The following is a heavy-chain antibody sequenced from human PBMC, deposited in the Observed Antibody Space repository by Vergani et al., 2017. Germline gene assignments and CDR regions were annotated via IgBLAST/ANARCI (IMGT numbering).Heavy chain of an antibody. CDR1: GYTLSDYY. D-gene: IGHD5-12*01. CDR3: ASLQVSGYRGTAGDY. J-gene: IGHJ4*01. V-gene: IGHV1-69-2*01. CDR2: VDPEDGQI. Sequence: VRLVQSGSELKKPGASVKVSCKVSGYTLSDYYIHWVQQAPGKGLEWMGLVDPEDGQIIYAEKFQGRVTMTADTSTNTAYMELRSLRSEDTAVYYCASLQVSGYRGTAGDYWGQGTLVTVSS.